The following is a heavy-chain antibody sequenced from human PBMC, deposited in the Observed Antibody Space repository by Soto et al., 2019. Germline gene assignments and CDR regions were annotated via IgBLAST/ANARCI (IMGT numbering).Heavy chain of an antibody. CDR3: AIRVQLHSLDY. CDR1: GGSFSGYY. Sequence: SETLSLTCAVYGGSFSGYYWSWIRQPPGKGLEWIGEINHSGSTNYNPSLKSRVTISVDTSKNQFSLKLSSVTAADTAVYYCAIRVQLHSLDYWGQGTLVTVSS. CDR2: INHSGST. J-gene: IGHJ4*02. D-gene: IGHD2-2*01. V-gene: IGHV4-34*01.